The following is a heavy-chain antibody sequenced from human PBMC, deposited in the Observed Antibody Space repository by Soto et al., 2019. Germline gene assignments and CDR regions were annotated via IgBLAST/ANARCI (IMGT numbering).Heavy chain of an antibody. J-gene: IGHJ6*02. CDR3: ARRSGYYVIDDYYGMDV. CDR1: GFSFSSYW. Sequence: PGESLKISCKGSGFSFSSYWIGWVRQMPGKGLEWMGIIYPSDSATRYSPSFQGQVTISADKSINTAYLQWSSLKASDTAMYYCARRSGYYVIDDYYGMDVWGQGTTVTVSS. D-gene: IGHD3-10*02. CDR2: IYPSDSAT. V-gene: IGHV5-51*01.